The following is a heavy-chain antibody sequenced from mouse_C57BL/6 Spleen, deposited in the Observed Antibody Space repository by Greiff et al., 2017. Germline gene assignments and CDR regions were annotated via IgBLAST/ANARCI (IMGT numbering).Heavy chain of an antibody. CDR2: IVPENGDT. V-gene: IGHV14-4*01. J-gene: IGHJ2*01. Sequence: VQLQQSGAELVRPGASVKLSCTASGFNIKDDYMHWVKQRPEHGLEWIGWIVPENGDTEYASKFQGKATITADTSSNTAYLQLSSLTSEDTAVYYCTTSGSPYWGQGTTLTVSS. D-gene: IGHD4-1*01. CDR1: GFNIKDDY. CDR3: TTSGSPY.